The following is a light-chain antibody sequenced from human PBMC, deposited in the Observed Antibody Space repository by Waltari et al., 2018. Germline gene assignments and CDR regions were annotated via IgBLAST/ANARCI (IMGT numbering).Light chain of an antibody. J-gene: IGKJ4*01. Sequence: EIVMTQSPATLSVSRGGSATLSCRASLSIDDSLAWYQQKPGQPPRVLIHGASTRDTGIPVRFSGSGSGTAFTLTITGLQSEDFAVYFCQQYNQWPLTFGRGTKVEIK. V-gene: IGKV3-15*01. CDR3: QQYNQWPLT. CDR1: LSIDDS. CDR2: GAS.